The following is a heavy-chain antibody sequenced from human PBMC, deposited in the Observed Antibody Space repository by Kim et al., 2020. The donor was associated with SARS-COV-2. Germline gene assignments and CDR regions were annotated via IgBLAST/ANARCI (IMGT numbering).Heavy chain of an antibody. Sequence: SETLSLTCTVSGGSISSYYWSWIRQPPGKGLEWIGYIYYSGSTNYNPYPKSRVTISVDTSKNQSSLKLSSVTAADTAVYYCARSFGYSSWYWFHPWGQGTLVTVSS. J-gene: IGHJ5*02. D-gene: IGHD6-13*01. CDR1: GGSISSYY. CDR2: IYYSGST. V-gene: IGHV4-59*13. CDR3: ARSFGYSSWYWFHP.